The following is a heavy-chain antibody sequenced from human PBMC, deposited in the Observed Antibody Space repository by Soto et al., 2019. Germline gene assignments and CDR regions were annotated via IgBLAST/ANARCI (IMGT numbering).Heavy chain of an antibody. D-gene: IGHD3-3*01. CDR2: ISSSSSYI. Sequence: EVQLVESGGGLVKPGGSLRLSCAASGFTFSSYSMNWVRQAPGKGLEWVSSISSSSSYIYYADSVKGRFTISRDNAKNSLYLQMNSLRAEDTAVYYCARTRTRFLEWLPSQQQYYMDVWGKGTTVTVSS. V-gene: IGHV3-21*01. CDR3: ARTRTRFLEWLPSQQQYYMDV. CDR1: GFTFSSYS. J-gene: IGHJ6*03.